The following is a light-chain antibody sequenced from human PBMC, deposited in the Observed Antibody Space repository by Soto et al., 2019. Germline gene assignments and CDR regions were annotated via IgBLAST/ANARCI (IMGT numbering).Light chain of an antibody. CDR3: SSYTSSSSYV. V-gene: IGLV2-14*03. J-gene: IGLJ1*01. CDR1: SSDVGRYKY. Sequence: QSALTQPASVSGSPGQSITISCTGTSSDVGRYKYVSWYQQHPGKVPKLIIYDVSYRPSGVSNRFSGSKSGNTASLTISGLQAEDEADFYCSSYTSSSSYVFGTGTKVTVL. CDR2: DVS.